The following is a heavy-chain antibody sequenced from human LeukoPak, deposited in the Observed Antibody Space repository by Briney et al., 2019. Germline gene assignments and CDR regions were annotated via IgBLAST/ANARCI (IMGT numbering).Heavy chain of an antibody. D-gene: IGHD2-21*02. CDR1: GGTFSSYA. J-gene: IGHJ4*02. CDR2: IIPILGIA. CDR3: ARDLNCGGDCFPDY. Sequence: EASVKVSCKASGGTFSSYAISWVRQAPGQGLEWMGRIIPILGIANYAQKFQGRVTITADKSTSTAYMELSSLRSEDTTVYYCARDLNCGGDCFPDYRGQGTLVTVSS. V-gene: IGHV1-69*04.